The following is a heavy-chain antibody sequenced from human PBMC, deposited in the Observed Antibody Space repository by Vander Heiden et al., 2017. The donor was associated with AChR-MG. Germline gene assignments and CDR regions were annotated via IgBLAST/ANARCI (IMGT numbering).Heavy chain of an antibody. CDR3: AREVDTALVSHFDF. J-gene: IGHJ4*02. V-gene: IGHV4-61*01. CDR1: GASVRSTSDY. D-gene: IGHD5-18*01. Sequence: QVQLQESGPGLVKPSETLTLTCSVSGASVRSTSDYWSWARQPPGKGLEWIGYIYNTDSTRYNPSLKSRVTISVDTSRNQFSLRLKSVTAADSAVYYCAREVDTALVSHFDFWGQGTLVTVSS. CDR2: IYNTDST.